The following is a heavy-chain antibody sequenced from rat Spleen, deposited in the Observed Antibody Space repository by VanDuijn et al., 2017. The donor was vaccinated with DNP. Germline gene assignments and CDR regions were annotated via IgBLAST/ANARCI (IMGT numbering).Heavy chain of an antibody. D-gene: IGHD1-5*01. CDR3: ARWNIGTSTRDY. CDR1: GYSITSSY. V-gene: IGHV3-1*01. CDR2: ISQSGST. J-gene: IGHJ2*01. Sequence: EVQLQESGPGLVKPSQSLSLTCSVTGYSITSSYRWNWIRKFPGNKMEWVGHISQSGSTRHNPSLKSRISITRDTSKNQFFLQLSSVTTEDTATYYSARWNIGTSTRDYWGQGVMVTASS.